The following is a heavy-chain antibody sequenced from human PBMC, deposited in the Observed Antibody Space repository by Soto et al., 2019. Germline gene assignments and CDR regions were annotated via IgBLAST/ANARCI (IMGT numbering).Heavy chain of an antibody. CDR2: ISSSSSTI. Sequence: EVQLVESGGGLVKPGGSLRLSFAASGFTFSSYSMNWVRQAPGKGLEWDSYISSSSSTIYYADSEKGRFTISRDNAKNSLYLQMTSLRDEDTAVYYCASFDYYYGMDVWGQGTTVTVSS. J-gene: IGHJ6*02. CDR3: ASFDYYYGMDV. CDR1: GFTFSSYS. V-gene: IGHV3-48*02. D-gene: IGHD3-3*01.